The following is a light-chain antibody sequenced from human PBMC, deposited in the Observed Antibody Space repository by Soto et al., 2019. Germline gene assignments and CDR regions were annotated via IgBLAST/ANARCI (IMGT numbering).Light chain of an antibody. V-gene: IGKV1-27*01. CDR1: QGIAPY. Sequence: DVQMTQSPSPLSAFVGDRGTITCRASQGIAPYLAWFQQKPGKVPKLLIYATSTLQSGVPSRFSSSGSGTDFTLTINSLQPEDVGTYYCQKYNSAPLTFGGGTKVEIK. J-gene: IGKJ4*01. CDR2: ATS. CDR3: QKYNSAPLT.